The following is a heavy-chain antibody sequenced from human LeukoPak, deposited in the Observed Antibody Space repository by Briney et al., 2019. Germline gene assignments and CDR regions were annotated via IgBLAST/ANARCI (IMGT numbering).Heavy chain of an antibody. CDR3: AKGLGVASLIVDALDM. CDR2: ITWNSGSV. Sequence: GGSLRLSCAASGFTFHDYAMHWVRQVPGKGLEWVSGITWNSGSVLYADSVRGRFTISRDNAMNSLYLQMNSLRPEDMAFYYCAKGLGVASLIVDALDMWGQGTMVTV. V-gene: IGHV3-9*03. D-gene: IGHD3/OR15-3a*01. J-gene: IGHJ3*02. CDR1: GFTFHDYA.